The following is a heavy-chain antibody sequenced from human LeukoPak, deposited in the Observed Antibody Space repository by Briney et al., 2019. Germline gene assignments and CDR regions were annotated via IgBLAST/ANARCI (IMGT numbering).Heavy chain of an antibody. CDR3: ARYSGSYFDPFGTYGMDV. V-gene: IGHV3-21*01. D-gene: IGHD1-26*01. J-gene: IGHJ6*02. Sequence: GGSLRLSCAASGFTFSSYSMNWVRQAPGKGLEWVSSISSSSSYIYHADSVKGRFTISRDNAKNSLYLQMNSLRAEDTAVYYCARYSGSYFDPFGTYGMDVWGQGTTVTVSS. CDR1: GFTFSSYS. CDR2: ISSSSSYI.